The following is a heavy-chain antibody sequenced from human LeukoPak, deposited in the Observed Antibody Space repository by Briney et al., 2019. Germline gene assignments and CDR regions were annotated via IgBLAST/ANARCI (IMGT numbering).Heavy chain of an antibody. Sequence: SETLSLTCTVSGDSISSYYWSWIRQPPGKGLEWIGYIYYSGSTNYNPSLKSRVTISVDTSKNQFSLKLSSVTAADTAVYYCARGQQPFDPWGQGTLVTVSS. CDR2: IYYSGST. D-gene: IGHD1-1*01. CDR1: GDSISSYY. J-gene: IGHJ5*02. CDR3: ARGQQPFDP. V-gene: IGHV4-59*01.